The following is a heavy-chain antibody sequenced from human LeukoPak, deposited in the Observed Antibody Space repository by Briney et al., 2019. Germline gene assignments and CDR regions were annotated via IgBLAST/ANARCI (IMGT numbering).Heavy chain of an antibody. D-gene: IGHD3-3*01. CDR2: ITEDGSKK. CDR1: GFTFSSYW. J-gene: IGHJ4*02. V-gene: IGHV3-7*01. Sequence: QSGGSLRLSCAASGFTFSSYWMSWVRQAPGKGLEWVASITEDGSKKYYVDSVKGRFTISRDNAKNSVYLQMNSLRAEDTAVYYCARDWSAGFDYWGQGTLVTVSS. CDR3: ARDWSAGFDY.